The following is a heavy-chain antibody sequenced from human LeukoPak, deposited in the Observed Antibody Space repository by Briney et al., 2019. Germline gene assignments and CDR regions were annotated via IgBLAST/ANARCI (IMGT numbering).Heavy chain of an antibody. CDR2: TYYRSKWYN. J-gene: IGHJ4*02. D-gene: IGHD3-10*01. Sequence: SQTLSLTCAISGDSVSSNSAAWNWIRQSPSRGLEWLGRTYYRSKWYNDYAVSVKSRITINPDTSKNQFSLQLNSVTPEDTAVYYCARDLLSGGNGPAGYFDYWGQGTLVTVSS. CDR1: GDSVSSNSAA. CDR3: ARDLLSGGNGPAGYFDY. V-gene: IGHV6-1*01.